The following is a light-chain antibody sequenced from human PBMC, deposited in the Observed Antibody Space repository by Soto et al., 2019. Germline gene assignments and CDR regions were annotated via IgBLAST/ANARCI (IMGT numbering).Light chain of an antibody. CDR2: GAS. CDR3: QQYNNCPLA. V-gene: IGKV3D-15*01. J-gene: IGKJ4*01. CDR1: QNVLNN. Sequence: EIVMTQSPATLSVSPGERATLSCRASQNVLNNVAWYQQNPGQPPRLLIYGASTRATGIPARFSGSGSGTDFSLTISSLQPEDFAVYYCQQYNNCPLAFGGGTKVDIK.